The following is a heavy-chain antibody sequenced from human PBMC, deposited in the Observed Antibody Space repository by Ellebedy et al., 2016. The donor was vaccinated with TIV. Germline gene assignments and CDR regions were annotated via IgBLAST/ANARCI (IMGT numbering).Heavy chain of an antibody. CDR3: ARSSGWDRFDY. D-gene: IGHD6-19*01. V-gene: IGHV4-59*01. CDR2: IYYSGST. Sequence: MPSETLSLTCTVSGGSISSYYWSWIRQPPGKGLEGIGYIYYSGSTNYNPSLKSRVTIAVDTSKKQISLKLSSVTAADTAVYYWARSSGWDRFDYWGQGTLVTVSS. CDR1: GGSISSYY. J-gene: IGHJ4*02.